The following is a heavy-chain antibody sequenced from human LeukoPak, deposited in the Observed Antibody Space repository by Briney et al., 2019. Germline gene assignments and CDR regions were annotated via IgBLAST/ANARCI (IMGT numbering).Heavy chain of an antibody. CDR2: INPNSGGT. CDR1: GYTFTGYY. J-gene: IGHJ5*02. V-gene: IGHV1-2*02. Sequence: GASVKVSCKASGYTFTGYYMHWVRQAPGQGLEWMGWINPNSGGTNYAQKFQGRVTMTRDTSISTAYMELSRLRSDDTAVYYCARSRSSSCGLRHCDWFDPWGQGTLVTVSS. D-gene: IGHD6-13*01. CDR3: ARSRSSSCGLRHCDWFDP.